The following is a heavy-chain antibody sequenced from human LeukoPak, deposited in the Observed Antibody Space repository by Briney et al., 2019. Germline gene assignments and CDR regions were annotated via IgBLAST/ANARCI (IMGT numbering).Heavy chain of an antibody. V-gene: IGHV3-48*01. CDR1: GFTFSSYS. J-gene: IGHJ5*02. CDR3: ARDPTPYYDFWSGYSNWFDP. Sequence: GGSLRLSCAASGFTFSSYSMNWVRQAPGKGLEWVSYISSSSSTIYYADSVKGRFTISRDKAKNSLYLQMNSLRAEDTAVYYCARDPTPYYDFWSGYSNWFDPWGQGTLVTVSS. CDR2: ISSSSSTI. D-gene: IGHD3-3*01.